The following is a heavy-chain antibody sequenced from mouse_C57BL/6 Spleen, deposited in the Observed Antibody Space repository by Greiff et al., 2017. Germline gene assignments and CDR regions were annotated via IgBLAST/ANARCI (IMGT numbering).Heavy chain of an antibody. J-gene: IGHJ2*01. V-gene: IGHV1-26*01. Sequence: EVQLQQSGPELVKPGASVKISCKASGYTFTDYYMNWVKQSHGKSLEWIGDINPNNGGTSYNQKFKGKATLTVEKSSSTAYMELRSLTSEDSAVYYCASYYYGSSYYFDYWGQGTTLTVSS. CDR1: GYTFTDYY. CDR3: ASYYYGSSYYFDY. D-gene: IGHD1-1*01. CDR2: INPNNGGT.